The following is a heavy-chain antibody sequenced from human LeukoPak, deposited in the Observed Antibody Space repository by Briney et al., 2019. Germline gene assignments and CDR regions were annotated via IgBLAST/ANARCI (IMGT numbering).Heavy chain of an antibody. CDR3: ARDAILGAPTYYFDY. CDR1: EFTFSSYA. CDR2: ISSNGGST. J-gene: IGHJ4*02. D-gene: IGHD2/OR15-2a*01. Sequence: GGSLRLSCAASEFTFSSYAMHWVRQAPGKGLEYVSAISSNGGSTYYANSVKGRFTISRDNSKSTLYLQMGSLRAEDMAVYFCARDAILGAPTYYFDYWGQGTLVTVSS. V-gene: IGHV3-64*01.